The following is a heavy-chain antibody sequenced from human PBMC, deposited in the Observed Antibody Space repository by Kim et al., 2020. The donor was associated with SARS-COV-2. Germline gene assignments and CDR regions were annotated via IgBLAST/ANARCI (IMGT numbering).Heavy chain of an antibody. Sequence: GGSLRLSCAASGFTFSSYAMHWVRQAPGKGLEWVAVISYDGSNKYYADSVKGRFTISRDNSKNTLYLQMNSLRAEDTAVYYCARDRLRYDSSGYSDYWGQGTLVTVSS. CDR1: GFTFSSYA. CDR2: ISYDGSNK. D-gene: IGHD3-22*01. V-gene: IGHV3-30-3*01. J-gene: IGHJ4*02. CDR3: ARDRLRYDSSGYSDY.